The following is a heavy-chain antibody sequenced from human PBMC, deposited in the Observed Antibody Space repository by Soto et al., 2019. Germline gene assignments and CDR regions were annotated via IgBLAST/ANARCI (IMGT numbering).Heavy chain of an antibody. V-gene: IGHV3-23*01. D-gene: IGHD5-18*01. CDR1: GFTFSSYA. J-gene: IGHJ4*02. CDR2: ISGSGGST. CDR3: AKGGNKRYSYGWSDY. Sequence: EVQLLESGGGLVQPGGSLRLSCAASGFTFSSYAMSWVRQAPGKGLEWVSAISGSGGSTYYADSVKGRFTISRDNSKNTLYLQMNSLKAEDTAVYYCAKGGNKRYSYGWSDYWGQGTLVTVSS.